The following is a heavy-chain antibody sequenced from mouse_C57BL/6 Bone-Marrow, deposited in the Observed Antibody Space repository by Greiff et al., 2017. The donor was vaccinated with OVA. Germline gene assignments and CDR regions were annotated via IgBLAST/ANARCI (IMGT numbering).Heavy chain of an antibody. J-gene: IGHJ4*01. D-gene: IGHD1-1*01. Sequence: DVKLVESGGGLVQPGGSLKLSCAASGFTFSDYYMSWVRQTPEKRLEWVAYISNGGGSTYYPDTVKGRFTISRDNAKNTLYLQMSRLKSEDTAMYYCARQGPYYGSSFYAMDYWGQGTSVTVSS. CDR2: ISNGGGST. CDR3: ARQGPYYGSSFYAMDY. V-gene: IGHV5-12*01. CDR1: GFTFSDYY.